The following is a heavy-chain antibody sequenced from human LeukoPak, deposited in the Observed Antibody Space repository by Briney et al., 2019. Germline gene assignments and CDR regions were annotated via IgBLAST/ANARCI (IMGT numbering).Heavy chain of an antibody. J-gene: IGHJ3*02. Sequence: GGSLRLSXAASGFTFSNAWMSWVRQAPGKGLEWVGRIKTKTDGGTTDYAAPVKGRFTISRDDSKNTLYLQMNSLKTEDTAVYYCTTDLGLGDFWSGYAFDIWGQGTMVTVSS. CDR2: IKTKTDGGTT. V-gene: IGHV3-15*01. D-gene: IGHD3-3*01. CDR1: GFTFSNAW. CDR3: TTDLGLGDFWSGYAFDI.